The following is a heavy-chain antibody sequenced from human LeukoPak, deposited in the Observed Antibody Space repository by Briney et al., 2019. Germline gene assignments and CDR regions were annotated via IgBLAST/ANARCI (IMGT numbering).Heavy chain of an antibody. Sequence: SETLSLTCTVSDDSITMYYWTWIRQPPGKGLEWIGYVDHTGSTKFNPSLNGRVSISRDTSKNFFSLRLRSVTAADTAVYFCARGRVSSSTWYSTYYYFFYMDFWGKGTTVTVSS. CDR2: VDHTGST. D-gene: IGHD4-11*01. V-gene: IGHV4-59*01. J-gene: IGHJ6*03. CDR3: ARGRVSSSTWYSTYYYFFYMDF. CDR1: DDSITMYY.